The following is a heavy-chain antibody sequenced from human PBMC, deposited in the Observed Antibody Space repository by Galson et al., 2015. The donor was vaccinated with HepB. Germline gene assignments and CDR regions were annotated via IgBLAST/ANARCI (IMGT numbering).Heavy chain of an antibody. D-gene: IGHD3-22*01. CDR3: ARESLGSSGYYHFDY. J-gene: IGHJ4*02. CDR1: GFTFSSYA. V-gene: IGHV3-23*01. Sequence: SLRLSCAASGFTFSSYAMSWVRQAPGKGLEWVSAISGSDGSTYYADSVKGRFTISRDNSKHTLYLQMNSLRAEDTAIHYCARESLGSSGYYHFDYWGQGTLVTVSS. CDR2: ISGSDGST.